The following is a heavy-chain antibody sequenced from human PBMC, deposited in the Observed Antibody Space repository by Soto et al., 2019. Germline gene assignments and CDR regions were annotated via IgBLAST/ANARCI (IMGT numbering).Heavy chain of an antibody. V-gene: IGHV3-53*02. Sequence: EVQLVETGGGSIQPGGSLRLSCAASGFIVSSDYMNWVRQAPGKGLEWVSVIYSGGSTYYADSVKGRFTISRDDSKNTLSLQMNSLRVEDTALYYCARASVWNAVAIWGQGTMVTVSS. CDR1: GFIVSSDY. CDR2: IYSGGST. J-gene: IGHJ3*02. D-gene: IGHD1-1*01. CDR3: ARASVWNAVAI.